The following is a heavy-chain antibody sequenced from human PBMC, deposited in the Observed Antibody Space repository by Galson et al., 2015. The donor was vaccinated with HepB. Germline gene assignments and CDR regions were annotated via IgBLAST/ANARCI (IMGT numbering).Heavy chain of an antibody. CDR2: ISSSSSYT. J-gene: IGHJ6*02. CDR1: GFTFSDYY. V-gene: IGHV3-11*06. D-gene: IGHD3-10*01. CDR3: ARDGSGSPIDYYYGMDV. Sequence: SLRLSCAASGFTFSDYYMSWIRQAPGKGLEWVSYISSSSSYTNYADSVKGRFTISRDNAKNSLYLQMNSLRAEDTAVYYCARDGSGSPIDYYYGMDVWGQGTTVTVSS.